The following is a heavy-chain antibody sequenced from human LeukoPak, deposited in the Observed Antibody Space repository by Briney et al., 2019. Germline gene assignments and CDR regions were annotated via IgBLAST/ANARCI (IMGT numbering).Heavy chain of an antibody. D-gene: IGHD3-22*01. J-gene: IGHJ4*02. Sequence: PSETLSLTCTVSGGSISSYYWSWIRQPPGKGLEWIGYIYYSGSTNYNPSLKSRVTISVDTSKNQFSLKLSSVTAADTAVYYCANLYDSSGYYGYWGQGTLVTVSS. CDR2: IYYSGST. CDR3: ANLYDSSGYYGY. V-gene: IGHV4-59*01. CDR1: GGSISSYY.